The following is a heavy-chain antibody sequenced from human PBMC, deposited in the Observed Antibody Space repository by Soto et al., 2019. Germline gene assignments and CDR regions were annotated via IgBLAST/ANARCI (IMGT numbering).Heavy chain of an antibody. CDR1: GFTSSSYD. V-gene: IGHV3-13*05. CDR2: IGTAGDP. J-gene: IGHJ6*02. D-gene: IGHD6-13*01. Sequence: GGTRRLSCAASGFTSSSYDMHWVRQATGKGLEGVLAIGTAGDPYYPGSVKGRFTISRENAKNSLYLQMNSLRAGDTAVYYCARDRRIAAAGTGELYYYYYGMDVWGQGTTVTVSS. CDR3: ARDRRIAAAGTGELYYYYYGMDV.